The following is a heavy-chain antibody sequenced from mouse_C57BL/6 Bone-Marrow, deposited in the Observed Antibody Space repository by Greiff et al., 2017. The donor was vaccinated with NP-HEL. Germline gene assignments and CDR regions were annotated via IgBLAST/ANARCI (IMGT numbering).Heavy chain of an antibody. V-gene: IGHV1-87*01. Sequence: QVQLQQSGPELARPWASVKISCQAFYTFSRRVHFAIRDTNYWMQWVKQRPGQGLEWIGAIYPGNGDTSYNQKFKGKATLTADTSSSTAYMQLSILTSEDSAVYYCALDSSYWYFDVWGTGTTVTVSS. J-gene: IGHJ1*03. CDR2: GQGLEWIG. CDR3: SEDSAVYYCALDSSYWYFDV. D-gene: IGHD3-2*01. CDR1: YTFSRRVH.